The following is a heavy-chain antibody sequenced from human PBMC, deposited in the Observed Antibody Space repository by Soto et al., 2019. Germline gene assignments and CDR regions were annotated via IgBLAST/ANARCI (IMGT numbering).Heavy chain of an antibody. CDR1: GFMFSNYA. D-gene: IGHD3-3*01. CDR2: ISGDSGST. J-gene: IGHJ5*02. V-gene: IGHV3-23*01. CDR3: AKDRRDFSNWFDP. Sequence: PGGSLRLSCAASGFMFSNYAMSWVRQAPGKGLEWVSAISGDSGSTYYADSVKGRFTISRDNSKNTLYLQMNSLRAEDTAVYYCAKDRRDFSNWFDPWGQGTLVTVSS.